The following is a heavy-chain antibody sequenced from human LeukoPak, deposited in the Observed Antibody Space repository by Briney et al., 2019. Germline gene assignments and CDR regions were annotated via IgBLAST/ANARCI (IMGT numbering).Heavy chain of an antibody. CDR3: AKDSRRDGYKQQEYYFDY. J-gene: IGHJ4*02. D-gene: IGHD5-24*01. V-gene: IGHV3-30-3*01. Sequence: GGSQRLSCAASGFTFSSYTMHWVRQAPGKGLEWMAVISYDGSNKYYADSVKGRFTISRDNSKNTLYLQMNSLRAEDTAVYYCAKDSRRDGYKQQEYYFDYWGQGTLVTVSS. CDR1: GFTFSSYT. CDR2: ISYDGSNK.